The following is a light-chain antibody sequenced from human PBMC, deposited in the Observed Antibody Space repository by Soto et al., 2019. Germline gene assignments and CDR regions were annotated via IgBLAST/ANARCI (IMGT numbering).Light chain of an antibody. V-gene: IGKV2-28*01. CDR3: MQALQTPLT. J-gene: IGKJ4*01. Sequence: DLVMTQSPLSLPVTPGEPASISCRSSQSLLYSDGNNYLDWYVQKPGQSPQLLIHLGSNRASGVPDRFSGSGSGTDFTLKISRVEAEDVGVYYCMQALQTPLTFGGGTKVEIK. CDR1: QSLLYSDGNNY. CDR2: LGS.